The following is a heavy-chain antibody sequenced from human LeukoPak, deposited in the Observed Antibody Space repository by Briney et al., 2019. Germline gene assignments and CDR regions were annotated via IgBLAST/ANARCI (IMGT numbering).Heavy chain of an antibody. CDR3: AREPDGGAYDILTA. CDR2: INHSGST. J-gene: IGHJ5*02. Sequence: GSLRLSCAASGFTFSGSAMHWVRQASGKGLEWIGEINHSGSTNYNPSLKSRVTISVDTSKNQFSLKLSSVTAADTAVYYCAREPDGGAYDILTAWGQGTLVTVSS. CDR1: GFTFSGSA. D-gene: IGHD3-9*01. V-gene: IGHV4-34*01.